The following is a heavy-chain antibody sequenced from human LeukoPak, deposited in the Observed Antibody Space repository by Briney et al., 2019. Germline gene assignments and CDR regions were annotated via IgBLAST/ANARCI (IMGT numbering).Heavy chain of an antibody. J-gene: IGHJ3*02. V-gene: IGHV4-4*07. CDR1: GGSISSYY. CDR3: ASLGIAVAGDAFDI. D-gene: IGHD6-19*01. CDR2: IYTSGST. Sequence: SETLSLTCTVSGGSISSYYWSWIRQPAGKGLEWIGRIYTSGSTNYNPSLKSRVTMSVDTSKNQFSLKLSSVTAADTAVYYCASLGIAVAGDAFDIWGQGTMVTVPS.